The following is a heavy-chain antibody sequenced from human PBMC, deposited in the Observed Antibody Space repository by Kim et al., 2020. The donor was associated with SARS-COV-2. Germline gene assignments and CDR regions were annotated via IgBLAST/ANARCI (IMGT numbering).Heavy chain of an antibody. CDR1: GFTVSSNY. J-gene: IGHJ6*02. Sequence: GGSLRLSCAASGFTVSSNYMSWVRQAPGKGLEWVSVIYSGGSTYYADSVKGRFTISRDNSKNTLYLQMNSLRAEDTAVYYCARVGGLPFGGALAPKGMDVWGQGTTVTVSS. CDR2: IYSGGST. D-gene: IGHD3-16*01. CDR3: ARVGGLPFGGALAPKGMDV. V-gene: IGHV3-53*01.